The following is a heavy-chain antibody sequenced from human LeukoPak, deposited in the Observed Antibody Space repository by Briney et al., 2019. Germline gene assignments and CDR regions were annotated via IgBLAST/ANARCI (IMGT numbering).Heavy chain of an antibody. CDR2: TSGDGGTT. CDR1: GFKFADYA. J-gene: IGHJ2*01. CDR3: AKDMVWGWFFDL. V-gene: IGHV3-43*02. Sequence: RPGGSLRLSCAASGFKFADYAMHWVRQIPGGGLEWVSLTSGDGGTTYFADSVKGRFTISRDNSKNSLYLQMNSLRTEDTAFYYCAKDMVWGWFFDLWGRGTLVTVSS. D-gene: IGHD7-27*01.